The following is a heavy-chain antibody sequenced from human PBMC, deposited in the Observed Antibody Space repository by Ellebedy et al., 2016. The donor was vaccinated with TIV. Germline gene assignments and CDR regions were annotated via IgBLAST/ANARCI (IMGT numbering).Heavy chain of an antibody. D-gene: IGHD1-7*01. CDR3: AGVFLGLPEGNAFDI. CDR2: IYHSGIT. V-gene: IGHV4-30-2*01. CDR1: AGSISSGGYS. J-gene: IGHJ3*02. Sequence: SETLSLXCAVSAGSISSGGYSWSWIRQPPGKGLEWIGYIYHSGITSYNPSLESRVTMSVDTSKNQFSLKLSSVTAADTAVYYCAGVFLGLPEGNAFDIWGQGTLVTVSS.